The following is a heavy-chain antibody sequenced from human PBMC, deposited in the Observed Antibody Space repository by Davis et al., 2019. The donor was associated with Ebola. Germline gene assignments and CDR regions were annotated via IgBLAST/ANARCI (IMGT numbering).Heavy chain of an antibody. D-gene: IGHD3-10*01. CDR2: IYYSGST. CDR1: GGSISSSSYY. Sequence: SETLSLTCTVSGGSISSSSYYWGWIRQPPGKGLEWFGSIYYSGSTYYNPSLKSRVTISVDTSKNQFSLKLSSVTAADTAVYYCARHGGLWFGESLDYWGQGTLVTVSS. J-gene: IGHJ4*02. CDR3: ARHGGLWFGESLDY. V-gene: IGHV4-39*01.